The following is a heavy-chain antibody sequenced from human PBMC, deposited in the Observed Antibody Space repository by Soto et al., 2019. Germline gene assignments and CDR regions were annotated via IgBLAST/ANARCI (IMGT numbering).Heavy chain of an antibody. D-gene: IGHD4-17*01. Sequence: STKVSCKNSGDTFTGYYMHWVRQAPGQGLEWMGWINPNSGGTNYAQKFQGRVTMTRDTSISTAYMELCRLRSDDRAVYWCARARRVVPYGDYPLGVWGQGTLVTVSS. CDR3: ARARRVVPYGDYPLGV. J-gene: IGHJ4*02. V-gene: IGHV1-2*02. CDR2: INPNSGGT. CDR1: GDTFTGYY.